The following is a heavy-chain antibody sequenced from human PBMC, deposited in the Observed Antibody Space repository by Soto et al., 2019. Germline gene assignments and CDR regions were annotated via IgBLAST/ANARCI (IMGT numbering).Heavy chain of an antibody. Sequence: SETLSLTCTVSGGSISSYYWSWIRQPPGKGLEWIGYIYYSGSTNYNPSLKSRVTISVDTSKNQFSLKLSSVTAADTAVYYCASSDLAYSSGWRFDYWGQGTLVTVS. D-gene: IGHD6-19*01. J-gene: IGHJ4*02. CDR1: GGSISSYY. CDR2: IYYSGST. CDR3: ASSDLAYSSGWRFDY. V-gene: IGHV4-59*01.